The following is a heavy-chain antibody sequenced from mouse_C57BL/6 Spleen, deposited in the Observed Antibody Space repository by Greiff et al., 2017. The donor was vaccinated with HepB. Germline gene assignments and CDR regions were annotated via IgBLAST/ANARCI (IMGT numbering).Heavy chain of an antibody. Sequence: QVQLQQPGAELVKPGASVKLSCKASGYTFTSYWMQWVKQRPGQGLEWIGEIDPSDSYTNYNQKFKGKATLTVDTSSSTAYMQLSSLTSEDSAVYYCARRCWEGDYWGQGTTLTVSS. CDR2: IDPSDSYT. CDR1: GYTFTSYW. V-gene: IGHV1-50*01. CDR3: ARRCWEGDY. D-gene: IGHD4-1*01. J-gene: IGHJ2*01.